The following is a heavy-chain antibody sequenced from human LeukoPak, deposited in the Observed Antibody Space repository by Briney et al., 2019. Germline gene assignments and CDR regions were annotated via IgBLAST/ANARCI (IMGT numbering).Heavy chain of an antibody. V-gene: IGHV3-21*01. CDR3: ARDEVDTAMVYFDY. J-gene: IGHJ4*02. CDR2: ISSSSSYI. CDR1: GFTFSSYS. D-gene: IGHD5-18*01. Sequence: TGGSLRLSCAASGFTFSSYSMNWVRQAPGKGLEWVSSISSSSSYIYYADSVKGRFTISRDNAKNSLYLQMNSLRAEDTAVYYCARDEVDTAMVYFDYWGQGTLVTVSS.